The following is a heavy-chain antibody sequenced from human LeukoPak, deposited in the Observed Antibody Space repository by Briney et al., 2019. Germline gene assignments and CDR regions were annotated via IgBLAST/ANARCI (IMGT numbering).Heavy chain of an antibody. CDR3: ARVRAAHYHDY. Sequence: PGGSLTLSCAASGFSLSGYGMHWVRQAPGKGLEWVAVISYDGSKKYYADSVKGRFTISRDNPKNTQYLEMNSLKAEDTAVYYCARVRAAHYHDYWGQGTLVTVSS. CDR2: ISYDGSKK. D-gene: IGHD6-6*01. J-gene: IGHJ4*02. CDR1: GFSLSGYG. V-gene: IGHV3-30-3*01.